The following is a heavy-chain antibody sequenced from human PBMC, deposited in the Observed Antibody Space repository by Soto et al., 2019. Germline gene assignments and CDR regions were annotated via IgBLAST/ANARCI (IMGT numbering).Heavy chain of an antibody. J-gene: IGHJ4*02. CDR1: GYTFTSYG. CDR3: ARDAAVGLFDY. V-gene: IGHV1-18*01. Sequence: QVQLVQSGAEVKKPGASVKVSCKASGYTFTSYGISWVRQAPGQGLEWMGWISAYNGNTKYAQKLQGRVTMTTDQPTSTASMELRSLRSGDTAVYYCARDAAVGLFDYWGQGTLVTVSS. CDR2: ISAYNGNT. D-gene: IGHD1-26*01.